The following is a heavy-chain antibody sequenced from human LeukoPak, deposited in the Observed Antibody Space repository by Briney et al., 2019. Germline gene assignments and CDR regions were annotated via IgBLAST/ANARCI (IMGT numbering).Heavy chain of an antibody. CDR3: AKSAYYYYYYMDV. V-gene: IGHV3-43*01. CDR1: GFTFDDYT. Sequence: GGSLRLSCAASGFTFDDYTMHWVRQAPGKGLEWVSLISWDGGSTYYADSVKGRFTISRDNSKNSLYLQMNSLRTEDTALYYCAKSAYYYYYYMDVWGKGTTVTISS. J-gene: IGHJ6*03. CDR2: ISWDGGST. D-gene: IGHD2-21*01.